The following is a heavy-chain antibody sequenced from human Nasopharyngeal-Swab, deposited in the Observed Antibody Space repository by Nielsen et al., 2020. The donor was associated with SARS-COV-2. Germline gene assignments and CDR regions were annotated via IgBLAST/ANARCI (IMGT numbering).Heavy chain of an antibody. CDR3: ARDQEMATAAYSD. CDR2: IVPILGIV. Sequence: SVKVSCKSSDYTLTAYNIHWVRQAPGQGLQWMGRIVPILGIVNYAQRFQGRVTFTADESTSTAYMDLSSLRSDDTAVYYCARDQEMATAAYSDWGQGTLVIVSS. D-gene: IGHD5-24*01. J-gene: IGHJ4*02. CDR1: DYTLTAYN. V-gene: IGHV1-69*04.